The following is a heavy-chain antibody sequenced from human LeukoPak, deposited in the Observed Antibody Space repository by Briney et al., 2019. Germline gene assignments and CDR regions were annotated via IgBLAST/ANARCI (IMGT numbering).Heavy chain of an antibody. J-gene: IGHJ4*02. D-gene: IGHD4-23*01. CDR1: GYTFTNYG. V-gene: IGHV1-18*01. CDR3: TRQGYGGHSQGAADY. CDR2: ISANNGNR. Sequence: ASVKVSCKASGYTFTNYGISWVRQAPGQGLEWMGWISANNGNRNYAQKLQDRASMTTDTSTSTAYMELRSLRSDDTAVYYCTRQGYGGHSQGAADYWGQGTLVTVSS.